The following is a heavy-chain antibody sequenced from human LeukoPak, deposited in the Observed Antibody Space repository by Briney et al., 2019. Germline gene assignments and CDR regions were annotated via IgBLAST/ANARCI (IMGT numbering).Heavy chain of an antibody. V-gene: IGHV1-69*04. CDR1: GGTFSSYA. Sequence: ASVKVSCKASGGTFSSYAISWVRQAPGQGLEWMGRIIPILGIANYAQKLQGRVTMTTDTSTSTAYMELRSLRSDDTAVYYCAGSSGWDYYGMDVWGQGTTVTVSS. CDR2: IIPILGIA. D-gene: IGHD6-19*01. CDR3: AGSSGWDYYGMDV. J-gene: IGHJ6*02.